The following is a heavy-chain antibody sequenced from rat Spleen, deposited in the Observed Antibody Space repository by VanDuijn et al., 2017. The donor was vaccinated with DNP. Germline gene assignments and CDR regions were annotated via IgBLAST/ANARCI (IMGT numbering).Heavy chain of an antibody. V-gene: IGHV5-25*01. J-gene: IGHJ2*01. CDR2: ISPSGRST. CDR1: GFTFSNYD. Sequence: EIQLVESGGGLVQPGRSLKLSCAASGFTFSNYDMAWVRQAPTKGLEWVASISPSGRSTYYRDSVKGRFTVSRDNAKSTLYLQMDSLRSEDTATYYCASQLFDYWGQGVMVTVSS. CDR3: ASQLFDY.